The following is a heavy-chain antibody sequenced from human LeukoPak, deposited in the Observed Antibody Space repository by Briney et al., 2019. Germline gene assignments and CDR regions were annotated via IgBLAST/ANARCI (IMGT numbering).Heavy chain of an antibody. CDR2: INIHDDA. CDR3: ARGSTYYDSSGQVPFDY. J-gene: IGHJ4*02. D-gene: IGHD3-22*01. V-gene: IGHV3-53*01. Sequence: PGESLRLSCAASGFSVSGNYLTWVRQAPGRGLEWVSFINIHDDAFYADSVKGRFTVSRDNGKNTLYLQMNSLRAEDTAVYYCARGSTYYDSSGQVPFDYWGQGTLVTVSS. CDR1: GFSVSGNY.